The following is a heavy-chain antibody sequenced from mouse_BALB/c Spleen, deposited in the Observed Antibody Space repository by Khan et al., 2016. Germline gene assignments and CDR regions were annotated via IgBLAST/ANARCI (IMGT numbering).Heavy chain of an antibody. Sequence: EVQLQESGGGLVQPGGSLKLSCAASGFEFSRYWMSWVRQAPGKGLEWIGVINPDTITIDYAPFLKDKFIISSDNAKNTLYLQMSKVRSEDTALYYCGRGNYVPGSLDYWGQGTTLTVSS. CDR2: INPDTITI. V-gene: IGHV4-1*02. D-gene: IGHD2-1*01. J-gene: IGHJ2*01. CDR1: GFEFSRYW. CDR3: GRGNYVPGSLDY.